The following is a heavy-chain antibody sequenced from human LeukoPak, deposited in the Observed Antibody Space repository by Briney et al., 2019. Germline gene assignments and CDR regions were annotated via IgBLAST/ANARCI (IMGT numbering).Heavy chain of an antibody. Sequence: PGGSLRLSCAASGFTFSDYYMSWIRQAPGKGLEWVSYISSSGSTIYYADSVKGRFTISRDNAKNSLYLQMNSLRAEDTAVYYCARGFWSGYWDYYYYYMDVWGKGTTVTVSS. D-gene: IGHD3-3*01. J-gene: IGHJ6*03. CDR1: GFTFSDYY. V-gene: IGHV3-11*04. CDR3: ARGFWSGYWDYYYYYMDV. CDR2: ISSSGSTI.